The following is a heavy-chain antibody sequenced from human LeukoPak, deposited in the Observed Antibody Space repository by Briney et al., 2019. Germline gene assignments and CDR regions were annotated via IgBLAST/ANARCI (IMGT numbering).Heavy chain of an antibody. J-gene: IGHJ4*02. CDR1: GFTFRSHW. CDR2: INQDGSEK. CDR3: ARDNSDYVEGDY. D-gene: IGHD4-11*01. V-gene: IGHV3-7*01. Sequence: GGSLRLSCAASGFTFRSHWMSWVRQVPGKGLEWVANINQDGSEKFYVDSVKGRFTISRDNAKNSLYLQMNSLRAEDTALYYCARDNSDYVEGDYWGQGTLVTVSS.